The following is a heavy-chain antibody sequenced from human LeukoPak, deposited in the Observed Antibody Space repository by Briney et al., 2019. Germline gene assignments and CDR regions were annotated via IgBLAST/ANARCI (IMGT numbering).Heavy chain of an antibody. D-gene: IGHD6-13*01. CDR1: GYSVTELS. J-gene: IGHJ4*02. V-gene: IGHV1-24*01. CDR2: FDPDDGEA. Sequence: ASVKVSCKVSGYSVTELSMHWVRQTPGKGLEWMGGFDPDDGEAIYAQKFHGRVTMTEDTSTDTAYMDLSSLRSEDTAVYYCARGSGSSWYFGGFDYWGQGTLVTVSS. CDR3: ARGSGSSWYFGGFDY.